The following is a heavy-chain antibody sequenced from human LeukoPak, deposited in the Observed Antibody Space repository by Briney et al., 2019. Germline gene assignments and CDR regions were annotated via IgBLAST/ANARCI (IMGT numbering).Heavy chain of an antibody. CDR3: ARDPTYYLRYGYFDY. J-gene: IGHJ4*02. V-gene: IGHV3-21*06. Sequence: GGSLRLSRAASGFTFSTSAMNWVRQAPGKGLEWVSSINNVRSHIYYADSVRGRFTISRDNANNVLYLQMNSLRAEDTAVYYCARDPTYYLRYGYFDYWGQGTLVTVSS. CDR2: INNVRSHI. D-gene: IGHD1-26*01. CDR1: GFTFSTSA.